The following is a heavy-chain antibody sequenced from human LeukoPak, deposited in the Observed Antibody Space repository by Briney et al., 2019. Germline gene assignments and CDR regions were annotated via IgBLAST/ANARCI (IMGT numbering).Heavy chain of an antibody. J-gene: IGHJ4*02. V-gene: IGHV4-34*01. CDR2: ISHSGST. CDR1: GGSFSVYY. CDR3: ARLGYCSSTSCYDDY. Sequence: PSETLSLTCAVYGGSFSVYYWSWIRQPPGKGLEWIGEISHSGSTNYNPSLKSRVTISVDTSKNQFSLKLSSVTAADTAVYYCARLGYCSSTSCYDDYWGQGTLVTVSS. D-gene: IGHD2-2*01.